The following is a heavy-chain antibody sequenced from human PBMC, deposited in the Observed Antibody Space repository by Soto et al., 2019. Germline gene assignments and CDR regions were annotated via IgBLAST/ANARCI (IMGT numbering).Heavy chain of an antibody. V-gene: IGHV3-30-3*01. Sequence: PGGSLRLSCAASGFTFSSYAMHLVRQAPGKGLEWVAVISYDGSDNYYADSVKGRFTISRDNSKNTLYLQMNSLRAEDTAVYYCASLRMDNWNYYYYYGMDVWGQGTTVTVSS. CDR3: ASLRMDNWNYYYYYGMDV. D-gene: IGHD1-20*01. J-gene: IGHJ6*02. CDR2: ISYDGSDN. CDR1: GFTFSSYA.